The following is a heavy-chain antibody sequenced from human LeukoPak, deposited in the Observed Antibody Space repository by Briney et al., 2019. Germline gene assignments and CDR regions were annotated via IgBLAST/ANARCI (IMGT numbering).Heavy chain of an antibody. CDR2: ISWNSGSI. Sequence: GGPLRLSCAASGFTFDDYAMHWVRQAPGKGLEWVSGISWNSGSIGYADSVKGRFTISRDNAKNSLYLQMNSLRAEDTALYYCAKVRGPNIAARRGEFDYWGQGTLVTVSS. J-gene: IGHJ4*02. V-gene: IGHV3-9*01. CDR1: GFTFDDYA. CDR3: AKVRGPNIAARRGEFDY. D-gene: IGHD6-6*01.